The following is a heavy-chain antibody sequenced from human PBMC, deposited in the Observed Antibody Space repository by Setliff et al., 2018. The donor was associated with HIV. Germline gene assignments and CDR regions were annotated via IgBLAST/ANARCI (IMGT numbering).Heavy chain of an antibody. D-gene: IGHD3-22*01. Sequence: GASVKVSCKASGGTFSTYAISWVRQAPGQGLEWMGWISADNGNTNYAQKLQGRVTMTTDTSTSTAYMELRSLRSDDTAVYYCAREIGEYYDSSGYYPPTDYYGMDVWGQGTTVTVSS. CDR3: AREIGEYYDSSGYYPPTDYYGMDV. V-gene: IGHV1-18*01. CDR2: ISADNGNT. CDR1: GGTFSTYA. J-gene: IGHJ6*02.